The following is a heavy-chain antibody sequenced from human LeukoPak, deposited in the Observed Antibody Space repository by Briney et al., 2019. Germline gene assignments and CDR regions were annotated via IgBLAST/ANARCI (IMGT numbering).Heavy chain of an antibody. Sequence: ASVKVSCKASGYTFTGYYMHWVRQAPGQGLEWMGWINPNSGGTNYAQKFQGRVTMTRDTSISTAYMELSRLRSDDTAVYYCARGKWLVPAAPDYWGQGTLVTVSS. CDR2: INPNSGGT. V-gene: IGHV1-2*02. D-gene: IGHD2-2*01. J-gene: IGHJ4*02. CDR1: GYTFTGYY. CDR3: ARGKWLVPAAPDY.